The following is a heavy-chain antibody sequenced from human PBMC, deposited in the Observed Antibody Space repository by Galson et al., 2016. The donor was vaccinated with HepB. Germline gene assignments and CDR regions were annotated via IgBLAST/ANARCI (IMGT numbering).Heavy chain of an antibody. CDR3: ARDEIIGTTGDY. J-gene: IGHJ4*02. Sequence: SLRLSCAISGFTVGNNYMSWVRQPPGKGLEWVSLIYSVGSTHYADSVKGRFTISRDSSKNTLYLQMNSLRAEDTAVYYCARDEIIGTTGDYWGQGTLVTVSS. CDR1: GFTVGNNY. V-gene: IGHV3-53*01. D-gene: IGHD1-7*01. CDR2: IYSVGST.